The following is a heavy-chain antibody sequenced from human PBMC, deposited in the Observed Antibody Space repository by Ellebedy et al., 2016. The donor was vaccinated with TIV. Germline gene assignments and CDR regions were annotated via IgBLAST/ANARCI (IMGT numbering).Heavy chain of an antibody. Sequence: PGESLKISCAASGFTVSNNYMRWVRQAPGKGLEWVSLIYSGGNTYYADSVRGRFTISRDKSKNTLHIQMNSLRAEDTAVYYCARGYGYGFSSPPWFGPWGQGTLVTVSS. CDR1: GFTVSNNY. D-gene: IGHD5-18*01. V-gene: IGHV3-66*01. J-gene: IGHJ5*02. CDR3: ARGYGYGFSSPPWFGP. CDR2: IYSGGNT.